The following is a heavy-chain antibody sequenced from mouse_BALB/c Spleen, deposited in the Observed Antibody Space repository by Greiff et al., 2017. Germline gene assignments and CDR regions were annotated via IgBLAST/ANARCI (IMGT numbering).Heavy chain of an antibody. J-gene: IGHJ4*01. V-gene: IGHV2-6-5*01. CDR1: GFSLTDYG. Sequence: VHLVESGPGLVAPSQSLSITCTVSGFSLTDYGVSWIRQPPGKGLEWLGVIWGGGSTYYNSALKSRLSISKDNSKSQVFLKMNSLQTDDTAMYYCAKPVTTVVAYYYAMDYWGQGTSVTVSS. D-gene: IGHD1-1*01. CDR3: AKPVTTVVAYYYAMDY. CDR2: IWGGGST.